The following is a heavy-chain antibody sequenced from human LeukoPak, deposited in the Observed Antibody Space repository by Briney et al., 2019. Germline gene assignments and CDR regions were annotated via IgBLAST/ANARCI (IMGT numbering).Heavy chain of an antibody. CDR3: ARGVYGDYFTKTGYFDY. V-gene: IGHV4-34*01. CDR1: GGSFSGYY. D-gene: IGHD4-17*01. CDR2: INDSGST. Sequence: PSETLSLTCAVYGGSFSGYYWNWIRQPPGKGLEWIGEINDSGSTNYNPFLKSRVSISVDTSKKQFSLKVNSVTAADTAVYYCARGVYGDYFTKTGYFDYWGQGTQVIVSS. J-gene: IGHJ4*02.